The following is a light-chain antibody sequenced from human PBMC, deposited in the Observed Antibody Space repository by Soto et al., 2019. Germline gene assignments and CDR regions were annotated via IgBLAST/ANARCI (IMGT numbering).Light chain of an antibody. CDR1: QNIITY. CDR3: QQSYSIPT. CDR2: AAS. Sequence: DVQLTQSPSSLSVFVGDSVTVTCRASQNIITYLHWYHQKPGEAPTLLINAASTLQSGVPSRFSGSGSGTDFTLTINSLQPEDVGTYYCQQSYSIPTFGQGTTVEIK. J-gene: IGKJ1*01. V-gene: IGKV1-39*01.